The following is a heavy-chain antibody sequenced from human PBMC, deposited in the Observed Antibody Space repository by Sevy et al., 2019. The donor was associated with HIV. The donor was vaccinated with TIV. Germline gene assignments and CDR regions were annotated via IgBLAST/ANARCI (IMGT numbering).Heavy chain of an antibody. J-gene: IGHJ4*02. D-gene: IGHD2-8*01. CDR3: ARDPRMYGDYLLAYFDY. V-gene: IGHV3-33*01. CDR2: IGYDGNNK. Sequence: GGSPRLSCAGSGFTPSTYGMHWVRQAPGKGLEWVAVIGYDGNNKYYADSVKGRFTISRDNSKNTLFLQMDSLRAEDTAVYYCARDPRMYGDYLLAYFDYWGQGALVTVSS. CDR1: GFTPSTYG.